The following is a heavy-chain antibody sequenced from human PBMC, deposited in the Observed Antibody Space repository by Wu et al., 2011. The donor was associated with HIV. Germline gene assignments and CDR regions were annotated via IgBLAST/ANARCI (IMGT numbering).Heavy chain of an antibody. CDR1: GGTFSSHT. J-gene: IGHJ4*02. CDR2: IIPIFGTA. Sequence: QVQLVQSGSEIKTPGSSVKVSCKASGGTFSSHTITWVRQAPGQGLEWMGRIIPIFGTASYAQKFQGRVTITADKSTSTAYMEVSSLRSEDTAMYYCARDFGGDGDSWGQGTLVTVSS. D-gene: IGHD2-21*01. V-gene: IGHV1-69*08. CDR3: ARDFGGDGDS.